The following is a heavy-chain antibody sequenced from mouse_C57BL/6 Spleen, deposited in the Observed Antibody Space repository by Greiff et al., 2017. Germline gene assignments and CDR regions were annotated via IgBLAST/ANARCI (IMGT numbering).Heavy chain of an antibody. CDR2: IDPETGGT. CDR1: GYTFTDYE. Sequence: VQLQQSGAELVRPGASVTLSCKASGYTFTDYEMHWVKQTPVHGLEWIGAIDPETGGTAYNQKFKGKAILTADKSSSTAYMELRSLTSEDSAVYYCTRSGLWTYWGQGTLVTVS. D-gene: IGHD1-1*02. J-gene: IGHJ3*01. V-gene: IGHV1-15*01. CDR3: TRSGLWTY.